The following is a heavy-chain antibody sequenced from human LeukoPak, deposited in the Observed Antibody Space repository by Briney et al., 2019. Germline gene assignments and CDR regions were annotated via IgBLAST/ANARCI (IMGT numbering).Heavy chain of an antibody. Sequence: GGSLRLSCTASGFSFSTSWMSWVRQTPGKGLEWVANIKKDGSEEYYVDSVKTRFTISRDNAKNSLYLQLNSLIVEDTAVYYCARLSPSVAGGDHWGQGTLVTVSS. CDR2: IKKDGSEE. CDR1: GFSFSTSW. D-gene: IGHD6-19*01. CDR3: ARLSPSVAGGDH. J-gene: IGHJ4*02. V-gene: IGHV3-7*01.